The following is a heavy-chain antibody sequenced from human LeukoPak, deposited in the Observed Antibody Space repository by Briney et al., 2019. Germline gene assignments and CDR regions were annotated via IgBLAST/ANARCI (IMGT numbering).Heavy chain of an antibody. CDR3: AREAPVGATHFDY. J-gene: IGHJ4*02. CDR2: ISYDGSNK. V-gene: IGHV3-30-3*01. Sequence: GGSLRLSCEASGFTFSHVWMSWVRQAPGKGLEWVAVISYDGSNKYYADSVKGRFTISRDNSKNTLYLQMNSLRAEDTAVYYCAREAPVGATHFDYWGQGTLVTVSS. CDR1: GFTFSHVW. D-gene: IGHD1-26*01.